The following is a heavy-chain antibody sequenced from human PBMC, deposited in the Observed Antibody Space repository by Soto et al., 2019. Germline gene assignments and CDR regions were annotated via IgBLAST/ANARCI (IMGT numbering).Heavy chain of an antibody. CDR1: GGSISSGGYY. Sequence: PSETLSLTCTVSGGSISSGGYYWSWIRQHPGKGLEWIGYIYYSGSTYYNPSLKSRVTISVDTSKNQFSLKLSSVTAADTAVYYCGGGPEYFSYGMDVGAQGTRDTSSS. D-gene: IGHD3-16*01. CDR3: GGGPEYFSYGMDV. V-gene: IGHV4-31*03. J-gene: IGHJ6*02. CDR2: IYYSGST.